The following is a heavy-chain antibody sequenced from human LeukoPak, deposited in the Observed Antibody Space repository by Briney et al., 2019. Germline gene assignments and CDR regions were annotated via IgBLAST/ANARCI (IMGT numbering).Heavy chain of an antibody. CDR2: INYSGRT. Sequence: SQTLSLTCTVSGGSISSGNYYWSWVRQSPGKGLEWIGYINYSGRTYYDPSLKSRITMSRDTSKNQFSLRLTSVTAADTAVYFCVRGDYYGSGTYGHFEYWGQGTLVTVSS. CDR1: GGSISSGNYY. V-gene: IGHV4-30-4*01. J-gene: IGHJ4*02. CDR3: VRGDYYGSGTYGHFEY. D-gene: IGHD3-10*01.